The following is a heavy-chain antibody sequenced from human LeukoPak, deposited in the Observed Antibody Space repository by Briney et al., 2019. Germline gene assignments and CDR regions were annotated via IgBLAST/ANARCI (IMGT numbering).Heavy chain of an antibody. CDR2: ISSSSSYI. CDR1: GFTFGSYS. CDR3: ARDGGYQLLSP. D-gene: IGHD2-2*01. V-gene: IGHV3-21*01. J-gene: IGHJ5*02. Sequence: GGSLRLSCAASGFTFGSYSMNWVRQAPGKGLEWVSSISSSSSYIYYADSVKGRFTISRDNAKNTLYLQMNSLRAEDTAVYYCARDGGYQLLSPWGQGTLVTVSS.